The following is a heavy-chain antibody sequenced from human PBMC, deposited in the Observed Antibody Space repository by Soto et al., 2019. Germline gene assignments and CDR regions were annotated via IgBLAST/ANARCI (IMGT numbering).Heavy chain of an antibody. Sequence: PGESLKISCKASGYSFANYWIGWVCQKPGKGLEWMGVIYPGDSETTYSPSFEGQVIISVDRSRGTAFLEWSSLKASDTAMYYCARPGAPTDTVVYEFWGQGTQVTVSS. J-gene: IGHJ4*02. CDR3: ARPGAPTDTVVYEF. CDR1: GYSFANYW. V-gene: IGHV5-51*01. CDR2: IYPGDSET. D-gene: IGHD5-18*01.